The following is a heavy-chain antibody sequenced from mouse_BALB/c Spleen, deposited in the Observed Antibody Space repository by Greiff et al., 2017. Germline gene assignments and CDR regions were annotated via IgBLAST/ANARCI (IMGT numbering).Heavy chain of an antibody. V-gene: IGHV1-14*01. CDR2: INPYNDGT. CDR3: NAYMITRGFDY. CDR1: GYTFTSYV. Sequence: VQLQQSGPELVKPGASVKMSCKASGYTFTSYVMHWVKQKPGQGLEWIGYINPYNDGTKYNEKFKGKATLTSDTSSNTAYLQLSSLTSEDTAVYYCNAYMITRGFDYWGQGTTLTVSS. J-gene: IGHJ2*01. D-gene: IGHD2-4*01.